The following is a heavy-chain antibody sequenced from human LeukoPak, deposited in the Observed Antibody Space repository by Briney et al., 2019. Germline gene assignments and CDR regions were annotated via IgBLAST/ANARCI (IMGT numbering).Heavy chain of an antibody. CDR3: VRDRGYCSGGTCYALWDY. Sequence: GGSLRLSCAASGFTFSSYAMSWVRQAPGKGLEWVSAISGSGGSTYYADSVKGRFTISRDNAKNSLYLQMNSLRAEDTAMYYCVRDRGYCSGGTCYALWDYWGQGTLVTVSS. CDR1: GFTFSSYA. V-gene: IGHV3-23*01. J-gene: IGHJ4*02. D-gene: IGHD2-15*01. CDR2: ISGSGGST.